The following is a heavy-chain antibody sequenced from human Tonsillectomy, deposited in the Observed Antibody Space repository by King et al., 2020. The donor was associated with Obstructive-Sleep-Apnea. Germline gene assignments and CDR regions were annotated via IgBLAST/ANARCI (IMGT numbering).Heavy chain of an antibody. V-gene: IGHV3-21*01. J-gene: IGHJ4*02. D-gene: IGHD5-12*01. Sequence: QLVQSGGGLVKPGGSLRLSCAASGFTFSSYSMNWVRQAPGKGLEWVSSISSSSRYIYYADSVKGRFTISRDNAKNSLYLQRNSLRAEDTAVYYCARDQEWLRGGRYGILDYWGQGTLVTVSS. CDR1: GFTFSSYS. CDR2: ISSSSRYI. CDR3: ARDQEWLRGGRYGILDY.